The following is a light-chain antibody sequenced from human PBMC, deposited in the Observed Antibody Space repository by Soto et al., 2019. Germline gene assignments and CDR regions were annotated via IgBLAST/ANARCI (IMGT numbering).Light chain of an antibody. CDR1: QSVSSY. J-gene: IGKJ5*01. CDR3: QQRSD. V-gene: IGKV3-11*01. Sequence: EIVLTQSPATLSLSPGERATLSCRASQSVSSYLAWYQQKPGQAPRLLIYDASNRATGIPARFSGXXXGTDFTLTISSLEPEDFAVYYCQQRSDFGQGTRLEIK. CDR2: DAS.